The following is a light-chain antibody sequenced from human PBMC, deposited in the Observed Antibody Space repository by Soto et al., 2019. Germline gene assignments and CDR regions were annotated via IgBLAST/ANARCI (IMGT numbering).Light chain of an antibody. Sequence: QSVLTQPPSASGSPGQSVTISCTGTSSDVGGYNYVSWYQQHPGKAPKLMIYDVNKRPSGVPDRFSGSKSGNTASLTVSGLQAEDEADYFCSSYAGSTSHVMFGGGTKLTVL. CDR2: DVN. CDR3: SSYAGSTSHVM. J-gene: IGLJ3*02. CDR1: SSDVGGYNY. V-gene: IGLV2-8*01.